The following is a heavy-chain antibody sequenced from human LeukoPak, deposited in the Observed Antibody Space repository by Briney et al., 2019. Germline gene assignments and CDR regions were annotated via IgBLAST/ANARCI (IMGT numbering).Heavy chain of an antibody. Sequence: PSETLSLTCTVSGGSISSSSYYWGWIRQPPGKGLEWIGSIYYSGSTYYNPSLKSRVTISIDTSKNQFSLKLGSVTAADTAVYYCARRPYNWNYVGDPYYFDYWGQGTLVTVSS. V-gene: IGHV4-39*01. CDR3: ARRPYNWNYVGDPYYFDY. D-gene: IGHD1-7*01. J-gene: IGHJ4*02. CDR2: IYYSGST. CDR1: GGSISSSSYY.